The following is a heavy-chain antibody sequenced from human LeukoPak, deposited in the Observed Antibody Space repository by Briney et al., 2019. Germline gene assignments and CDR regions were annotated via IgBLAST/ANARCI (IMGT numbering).Heavy chain of an antibody. J-gene: IGHJ5*02. V-gene: IGHV3-53*01. CDR1: GFTVTNNY. Sequence: GGSLRLSCAASGFTVTNNYMTWVRQAPGKGLEWVSVISSGGNTFYADSVKGRFTISRDNSKNTLYLQMNSLRVEDTVVYYCARSITMVRGVNNWFDPWGQGTLVTVSS. CDR3: ARSITMVRGVNNWFDP. CDR2: ISSGGNT. D-gene: IGHD3-10*01.